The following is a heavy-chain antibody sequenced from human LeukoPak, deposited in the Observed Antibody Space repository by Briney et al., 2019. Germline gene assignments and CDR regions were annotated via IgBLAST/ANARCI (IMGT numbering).Heavy chain of an antibody. D-gene: IGHD6-13*01. J-gene: IGHJ4*02. V-gene: IGHV4-59*08. CDR3: ATDTGIAAAGTLNPFDY. CDR1: GGSISSYY. Sequence: SETLSLTCTVSGGSISSYYWSWIRQPPGKGLEWIGYIYYSGSTNYNPSLKSRVTISVDTSKNQFSLKLSSVTAADTAVYYCATDTGIAAAGTLNPFDYWGQGTLVTVSS. CDR2: IYYSGST.